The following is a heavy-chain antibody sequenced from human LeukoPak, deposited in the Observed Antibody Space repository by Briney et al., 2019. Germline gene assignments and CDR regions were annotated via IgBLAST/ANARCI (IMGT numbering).Heavy chain of an antibody. CDR2: SWNSGSI. D-gene: IGHD6-19*01. Sequence: SWNSGSIDYADSVKGRFTISRDNAKNSLYLQMNSLRAEDTAVYYCARSTRAVAGTFGYWGQGTLVTVSS. J-gene: IGHJ4*02. CDR3: ARSTRAVAGTFGY. V-gene: IGHV3-48*04.